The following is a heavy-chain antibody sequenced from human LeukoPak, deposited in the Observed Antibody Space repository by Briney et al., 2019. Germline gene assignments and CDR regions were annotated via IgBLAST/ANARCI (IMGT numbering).Heavy chain of an antibody. D-gene: IGHD3-3*01. V-gene: IGHV3-30*18. CDR3: AKTPTYYDFWSGYADYYFDY. CDR1: GFTFSSYA. J-gene: IGHJ4*02. CDR2: ISYDGSNK. Sequence: PGRSLRLSCAASGFTFSSYAMHWVRQAPGKGLEWVAVISYDGSNKYYADSVKGRFTISRDNSKNTLYLQMNSLRAEDTAVYYCAKTPTYYDFWSGYADYYFDYWGQGTLVTVSS.